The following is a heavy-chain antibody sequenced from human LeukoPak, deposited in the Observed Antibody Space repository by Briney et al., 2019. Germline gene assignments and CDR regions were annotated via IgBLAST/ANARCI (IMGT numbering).Heavy chain of an antibody. Sequence: GWSLTLSCSAYGFTFRRYPMHWARQARGEGLVYVSAISRDDVRIYCTYSVKSRITITRDNSKNTLYIQMSSLRAEDAADYYCVKVLSDSNTWRAPFDYWGQGTLVTVSS. CDR2: ISRDDVRI. CDR3: VKVLSDSNTWRAPFDY. D-gene: IGHD6-13*01. J-gene: IGHJ4*02. V-gene: IGHV3-64*05. CDR1: GFTFRRYP.